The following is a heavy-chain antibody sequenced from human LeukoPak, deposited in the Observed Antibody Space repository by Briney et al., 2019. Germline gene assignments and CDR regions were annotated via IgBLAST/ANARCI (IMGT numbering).Heavy chain of an antibody. D-gene: IGHD3-10*01. CDR2: ISPTSGST. CDR3: ARGGTMVRDQRGAPDGAFDI. V-gene: IGHV4-4*07. CDR1: GGSISSYY. Sequence: SETLSLTCTVSGGSISSYYWSWIRQPAGKGLEWIGRISPTSGSTDYNPSLKRRVTLSLDKSRNLFSLKMTSVTAADTAVYYCARGGTMVRDQRGAPDGAFDIWGQGTMVTVSS. J-gene: IGHJ3*02.